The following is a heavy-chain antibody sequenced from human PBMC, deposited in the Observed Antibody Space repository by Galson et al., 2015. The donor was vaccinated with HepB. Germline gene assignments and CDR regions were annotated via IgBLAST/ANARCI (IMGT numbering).Heavy chain of an antibody. J-gene: IGHJ4*02. CDR1: GGSISSYY. CDR2: IYYSGST. Sequence: SETLSLTCTVSGGSISSYYWSWIRQPPGKGLEWIGYIYYSGSTNYNPSLKSRVTISVDTSKNQFSLKLSSVTAADTAMYYCARLRGGSGNYWGQGTLVTVSS. CDR3: ARLRGGSGNY. V-gene: IGHV4-59*01. D-gene: IGHD1-26*01.